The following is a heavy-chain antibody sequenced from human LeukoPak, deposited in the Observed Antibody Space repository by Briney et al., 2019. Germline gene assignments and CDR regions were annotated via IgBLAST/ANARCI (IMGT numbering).Heavy chain of an antibody. Sequence: ASVKVSCKASGYTVTSYGISWVRQAPGQGLEWMGWISAYNGNTNYAQKLQGRVTMTTDTSTSTAYMELRSLRSDDTAVYYCARDATYYYDSSGYYYGGSLDYYYYYYMDVWGKGTTVTVSS. CDR1: GYTVTSYG. D-gene: IGHD3-22*01. V-gene: IGHV1-18*01. CDR2: ISAYNGNT. CDR3: ARDATYYYDSSGYYYGGSLDYYYYYYMDV. J-gene: IGHJ6*03.